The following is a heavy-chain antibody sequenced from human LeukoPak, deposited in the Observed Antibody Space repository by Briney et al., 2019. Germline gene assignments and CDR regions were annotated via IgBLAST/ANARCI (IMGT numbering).Heavy chain of an antibody. D-gene: IGHD4-11*01. J-gene: IGHJ6*02. CDR3: AREVTHHVYYGMDV. Sequence: ASVKVSCKASGYTFTSYAMHWVRQAPGQRLEWMGWINAGNGNTKYSQKFQGRVTITRDTSASTAYMELSSLRSDDTAVYFCAREVTHHVYYGMDVWGQGTTVTVSS. CDR1: GYTFTSYA. V-gene: IGHV1-3*01. CDR2: INAGNGNT.